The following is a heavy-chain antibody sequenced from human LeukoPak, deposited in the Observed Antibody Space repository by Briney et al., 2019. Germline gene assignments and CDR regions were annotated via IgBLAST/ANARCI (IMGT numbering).Heavy chain of an antibody. D-gene: IGHD6-19*01. CDR1: GYSLSSGYY. CDR2: IYHSGST. CDR3: ARRAYSGWYPTLDY. J-gene: IGHJ4*02. V-gene: IGHV4-38-2*01. Sequence: PSETLSLTCAVSGYSLSSGYYWGWIRQPPGKGLEWIGSIYHSGSTYYNPSLKSRVTISVDTSKNQFSLKLSSVTAADTAVYYCARRAYSGWYPTLDYWGQGTLVTVSS.